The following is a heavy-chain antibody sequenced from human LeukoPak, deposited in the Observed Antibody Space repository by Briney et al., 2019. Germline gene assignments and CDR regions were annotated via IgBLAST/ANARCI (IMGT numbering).Heavy chain of an antibody. J-gene: IGHJ4*02. V-gene: IGHV3-74*03. Sequence: GGTLRLSCTASGFTLSTYWINWVRQSPGKGLVWVALINGDGSTTTHADSVKGRFTISRDNAKNTAYLQMNSLRDEDTAVYFCARDYAGSPDYWGQGTLVTVSA. CDR1: GFTLSTYW. CDR2: INGDGSTT. D-gene: IGHD3-10*01. CDR3: ARDYAGSPDY.